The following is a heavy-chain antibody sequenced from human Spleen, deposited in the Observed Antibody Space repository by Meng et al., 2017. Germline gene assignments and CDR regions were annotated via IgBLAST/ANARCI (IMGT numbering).Heavy chain of an antibody. D-gene: IGHD6-13*01. J-gene: IGHJ4*02. CDR2: TYYRSKWYN. Sequence: QVQLQQLGPGLVKPSQTLSPTCVISGDSVSSNSDTWNWIRQSPSRGLEWLGRTYYRSKWYNDYAVSVKSRITINPDTSRNQFSLQLNSVTPEDTAVYYCTREFSSSQDYWGQGTLVTVSS. CDR3: TREFSSSQDY. CDR1: GDSVSSNSDT. V-gene: IGHV6-1*01.